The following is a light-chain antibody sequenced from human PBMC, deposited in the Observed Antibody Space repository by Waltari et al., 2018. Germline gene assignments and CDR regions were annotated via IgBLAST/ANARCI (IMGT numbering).Light chain of an antibody. J-gene: IGLJ3*02. CDR1: SGHSSNV. Sequence: QLVLTQSPSASASLGASVKLTCTLSSGHSSNVVAWHQQHPEKGPRYLMKVNSDGSHSKGDEIPDRFSGSSSGAERYLTISNLQSEDEADYYCQTGGHGTWVFGGGTKLTVL. CDR3: QTGGHGTWV. CDR2: VNSDGSH. V-gene: IGLV4-69*01.